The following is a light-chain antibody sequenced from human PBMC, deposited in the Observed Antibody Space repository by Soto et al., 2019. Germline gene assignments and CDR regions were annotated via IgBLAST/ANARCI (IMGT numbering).Light chain of an antibody. V-gene: IGLV2-8*01. Sequence: QSALTQPPSAAGSPGHSGTISCTGTSSDVGGYDYVSWYQQHPGKAPKLMIYEVSKRPSGVPDRFSGSKSGNTASLTVSGLQAEDEADYYCSSYAGSNNWVFGGGTKLTVL. J-gene: IGLJ3*02. CDR1: SSDVGGYDY. CDR3: SSYAGSNNWV. CDR2: EVS.